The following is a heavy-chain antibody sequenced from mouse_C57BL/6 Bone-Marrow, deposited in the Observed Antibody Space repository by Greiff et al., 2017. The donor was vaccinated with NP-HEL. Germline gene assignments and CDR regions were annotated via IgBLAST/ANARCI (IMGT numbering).Heavy chain of an antibody. D-gene: IGHD3-2*02. Sequence: DVMLVESEGGLVQPGSSMKLSCTASEFTFSDYYMAWVRQVPEKGLEWVANINYDGSSTYYLDSLKSRFIISRDNAKNILYLQMSSLKSEDTATYYCARDPAQAPFDYWGQGTTLTVSS. V-gene: IGHV5-16*01. CDR2: INYDGSST. CDR1: EFTFSDYY. CDR3: ARDPAQAPFDY. J-gene: IGHJ2*01.